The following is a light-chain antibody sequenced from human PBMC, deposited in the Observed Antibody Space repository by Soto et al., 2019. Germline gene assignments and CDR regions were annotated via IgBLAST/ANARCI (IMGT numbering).Light chain of an antibody. J-gene: IGKJ1*01. CDR3: QQSYNTPRT. Sequence: DIQMTQSPSSLSASVGDRVTITCRASQSILTHLNWYQHKSGKAPKLLIYTASNLHSWVPSRFSGSGSVTDFTLTISSLQADDFATYYCQQSYNTPRTFGQGTKVEI. CDR1: QSILTH. V-gene: IGKV1-39*01. CDR2: TAS.